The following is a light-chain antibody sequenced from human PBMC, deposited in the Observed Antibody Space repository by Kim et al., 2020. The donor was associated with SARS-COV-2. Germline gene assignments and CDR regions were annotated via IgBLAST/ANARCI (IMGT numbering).Light chain of an antibody. V-gene: IGLV2-14*03. CDR2: DAT. CDR3: TSSGSGATVI. Sequence: GQTFTESCNETSSGVGGSTQASWYHQYPGKAPKLIIYDATNRPSGVSTRFSAAKSGNTPSLTISGLQAEDEADYYCTSSGSGATVIFGGGTQLTVL. J-gene: IGLJ2*01. CDR1: SSGVGGSTQ.